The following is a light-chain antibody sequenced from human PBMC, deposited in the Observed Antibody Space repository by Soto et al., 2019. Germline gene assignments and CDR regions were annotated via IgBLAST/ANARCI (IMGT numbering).Light chain of an antibody. V-gene: IGLV1-40*01. CDR1: SSNIGAGYD. CDR2: GNS. J-gene: IGLJ3*02. CDR3: QSYDSSLSVWV. Sequence: QSVLTQPPSVSGAPGQRVTISCTGSSSNIGAGYDVHWYQQLPGTAPKLLIYGNSNRPSGVPDRFSGSKSGISASLAITGLQAEDEADYYCQSYDSSLSVWVFGGGTKLTVL.